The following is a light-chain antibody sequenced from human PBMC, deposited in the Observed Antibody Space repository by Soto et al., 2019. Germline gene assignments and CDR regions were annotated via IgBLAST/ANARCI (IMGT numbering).Light chain of an antibody. J-gene: IGKJ5*01. Sequence: EIVLTQSPATLSLSPGERATLSCRASQSVGIFLAWYQHKPGQAPRLLIFDASNRATGIPARFSGGGSGTDFTLTISSLEPEDFAIYYCQHRRSWPHTFGQGTRLE. CDR3: QHRRSWPHT. CDR1: QSVGIF. V-gene: IGKV3-11*01. CDR2: DAS.